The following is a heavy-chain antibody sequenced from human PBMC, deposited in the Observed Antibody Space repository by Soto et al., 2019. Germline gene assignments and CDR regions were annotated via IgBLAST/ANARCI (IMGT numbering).Heavy chain of an antibody. J-gene: IGHJ4*02. CDR3: VRGGLGSKWRFDI. CDR2: INAGNGNT. CDR1: GYTFTAYA. Sequence: ASVKVSCKASGYTFTAYAMNWVRQAPGQRLEWMGWINAGNGNTKYSQQFQGRLILTTDTSANTAYMEMSSLRSEDSAIYYCVRGGLGSKWRFDIWGQGTQVTVSS. V-gene: IGHV1-3*01. D-gene: IGHD5-12*01.